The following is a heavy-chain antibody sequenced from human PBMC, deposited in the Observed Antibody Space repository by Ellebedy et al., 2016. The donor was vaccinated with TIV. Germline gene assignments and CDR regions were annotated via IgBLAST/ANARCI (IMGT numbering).Heavy chain of an antibody. V-gene: IGHV4-34*01. D-gene: IGHD3-16*02. J-gene: IGHJ3*02. CDR1: GGSFSGYY. CDR2: INHSGST. Sequence: SETLSLXXAVYGGSFSGYYWSWIRQPPGKGLEWIGEINHSGSTNYNPSLKSRVTISVDTSKNQFSLKLSSVTAADTAVYYCARDGGASLGELSFPNDAFDIWGQGTMVTVSS. CDR3: ARDGGASLGELSFPNDAFDI.